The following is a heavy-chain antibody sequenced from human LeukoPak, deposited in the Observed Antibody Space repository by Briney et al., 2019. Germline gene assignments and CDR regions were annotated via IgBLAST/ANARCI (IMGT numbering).Heavy chain of an antibody. CDR2: INHSGGT. J-gene: IGHJ5*02. D-gene: IGHD6-6*01. CDR3: ARGWVLYSSSSWFDP. CDR1: GGSFSGYY. V-gene: IGHV4-34*01. Sequence: PSETLSLTCAVYGGSFSGYYWSWIRQPPGKGLEWIGEINHSGGTNYNPSLKSRVTISVDTSKNQFSLKLSSVTAADTAVYYCARGWVLYSSSSWFDPWGQGTLVTVSS.